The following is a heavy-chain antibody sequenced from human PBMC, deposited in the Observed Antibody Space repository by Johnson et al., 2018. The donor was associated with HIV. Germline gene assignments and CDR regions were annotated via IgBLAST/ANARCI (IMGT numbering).Heavy chain of an antibody. CDR2: INWNGGNT. D-gene: IGHD1-26*01. J-gene: IGHJ3*01. Sequence: VQLVESGGGLVQPGGSLRLSCAASGFTFSNYWMHWVRLAPGKWLVWVSYINWNGGNTGYADSVKGRFTISRDNAKNSLYLQMNSLRAEDTALYYCARDLIVGASGSDAFDVWGQGTAVTVSS. CDR3: ARDLIVGASGSDAFDV. CDR1: GFTFSNYW. V-gene: IGHV3-74*01.